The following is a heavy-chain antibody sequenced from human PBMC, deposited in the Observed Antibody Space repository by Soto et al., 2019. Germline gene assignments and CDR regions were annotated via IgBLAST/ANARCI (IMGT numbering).Heavy chain of an antibody. CDR2: VNPNSGNT. D-gene: IGHD3-9*01. V-gene: IGHV1-8*01. CDR3: ARGPYLYDILTGYYRGTFDY. J-gene: IGHJ4*02. Sequence: QVPLVQSGAEVKKPGASVKVSCKASGYTFTSYDINWVRQATGQGLEWMGWVNPNSGNTGYAQKFQGRVTMTRNTSISTAYMELSSLRSEDTAVYYCARGPYLYDILTGYYRGTFDYWGQGTLVTVSS. CDR1: GYTFTSYD.